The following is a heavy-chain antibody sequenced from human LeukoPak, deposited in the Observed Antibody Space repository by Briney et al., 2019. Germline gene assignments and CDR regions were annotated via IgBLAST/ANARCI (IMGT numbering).Heavy chain of an antibody. V-gene: IGHV3-30*18. CDR2: ISYDGTYK. J-gene: IGHJ4*02. CDR1: GFTFSSYG. Sequence: GGSLRLSCAASGFTFSSYGMTWVRQAPGKGLEWVAVISYDGTYKYYADPVKGRFTISRDNSKNTLYLQINSLRAENTAVYYCAKSRYTSGWPTFYFDYWGQGTLVTVSS. D-gene: IGHD6-19*01. CDR3: AKSRYTSGWPTFYFDY.